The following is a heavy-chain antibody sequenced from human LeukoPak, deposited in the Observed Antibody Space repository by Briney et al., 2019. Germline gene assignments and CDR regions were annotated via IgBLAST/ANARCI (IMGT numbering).Heavy chain of an antibody. Sequence: SETLSLTCTVSGGSISSYYWSWIRQPPGKGLEWIGYIYYSGSTNYNPSLKSRVTISVDTSKNQFSLKLSSVTAADTAVYYCARLFMAGGYFDYWGQGTLVTVSS. D-gene: IGHD4-23*01. J-gene: IGHJ4*02. CDR2: IYYSGST. CDR1: GGSISSYY. V-gene: IGHV4-59*08. CDR3: ARLFMAGGYFDY.